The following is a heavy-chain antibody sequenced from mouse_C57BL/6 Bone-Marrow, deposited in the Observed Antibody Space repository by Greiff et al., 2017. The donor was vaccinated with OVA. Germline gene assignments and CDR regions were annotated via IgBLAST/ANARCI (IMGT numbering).Heavy chain of an antibody. CDR3: AREGVGNAMDY. Sequence: EVQRVESGPGLVKPSQSLSLTCSVTGYSITSGYYWNWIRQFPGNKLEWMGYISYDGSNNYNPSLKNRISITRDTSKNQFFLKLNSVTTEDTATYYCAREGVGNAMDYWGQGTSVTVSS. CDR1: GYSITSGYY. J-gene: IGHJ4*01. CDR2: ISYDGSN. V-gene: IGHV3-6*01. D-gene: IGHD1-1*01.